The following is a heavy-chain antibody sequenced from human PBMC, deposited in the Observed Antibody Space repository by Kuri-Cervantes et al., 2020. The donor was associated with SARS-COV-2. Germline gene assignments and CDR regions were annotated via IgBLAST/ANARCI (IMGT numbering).Heavy chain of an antibody. CDR3: AKPTRPAAFDI. J-gene: IGHJ3*02. CDR1: GFTFSSYV. V-gene: IGHV3-23*01. Sequence: GESLKISCAASGFTFSSYVMSWVRQAPGKGLEWVSGISGSGSDTYYPDSADSVKGRFTISRDNSKNTLYLQMNSLRAEDTALYYCAKPTRPAAFDIWGQGTMVTVSS. D-gene: IGHD2-2*01. CDR2: ISGSGSDT.